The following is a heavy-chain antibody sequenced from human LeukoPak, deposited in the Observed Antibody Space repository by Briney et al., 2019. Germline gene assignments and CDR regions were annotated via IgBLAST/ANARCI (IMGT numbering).Heavy chain of an antibody. Sequence: ASVKVSCKASGYTFTRYAMQWVRRAPGQGLEWMGWISAYNGNTNYAQKLQGRVTMTTDTSMSTAYMELRSLRSDDTAVYYCARTAAQGGYYFDYWGQGTLVTVSS. V-gene: IGHV1-18*01. D-gene: IGHD6-13*01. J-gene: IGHJ4*02. CDR1: GYTFTRYA. CDR3: ARTAAQGGYYFDY. CDR2: ISAYNGNT.